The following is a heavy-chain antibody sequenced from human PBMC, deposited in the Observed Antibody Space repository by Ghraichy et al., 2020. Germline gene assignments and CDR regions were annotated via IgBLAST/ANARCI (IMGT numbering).Heavy chain of an antibody. CDR1: NYSISSGYH. CDR3: AREDRLLLVH. Sequence: TLSLTCSVSNYSISSGYHWAWVRQRPGKGLEWIASIFHTGSTTYNPSLQSRVTISVDTSRNQFYLRLRSVTAADTAVYHCAREDRLLLVHWGPGSQVTVSS. J-gene: IGHJ4*02. D-gene: IGHD3-10*01. CDR2: IFHTGST. V-gene: IGHV4-38-2*02.